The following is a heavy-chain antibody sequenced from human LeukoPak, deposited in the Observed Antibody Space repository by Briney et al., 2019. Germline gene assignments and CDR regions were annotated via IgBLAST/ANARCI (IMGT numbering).Heavy chain of an antibody. CDR1: GFTFSSYG. Sequence: GGSLRLSCAASGFTFSSYGMHWVRQAPGKGLEWVTFIRYDGGNKYYADSVKGRFTISRDNSKNTLYLQMNSLRAEDTGVYYCARSAYSSGCLGYWGQGTLVTVSS. CDR3: ARSAYSSGCLGY. D-gene: IGHD6-19*01. V-gene: IGHV3-30*02. J-gene: IGHJ4*02. CDR2: IRYDGGNK.